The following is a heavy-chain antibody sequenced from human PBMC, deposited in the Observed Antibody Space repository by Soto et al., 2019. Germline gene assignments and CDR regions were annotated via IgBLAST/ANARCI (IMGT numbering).Heavy chain of an antibody. CDR2: MNPNSGNT. CDR3: ARGRHIVGATIAGY. D-gene: IGHD1-26*01. CDR1: GYTFTSYD. Sequence: GASVKVSCKASGYTFTSYDINCVRQATGQGLEWMGWMNPNSGNTGYAQKFQGRVTMTRNTSISTAYMELSSLRSEDTAVYYCARGRHIVGATIAGYWGQGTVVTVSS. V-gene: IGHV1-8*01. J-gene: IGHJ4*02.